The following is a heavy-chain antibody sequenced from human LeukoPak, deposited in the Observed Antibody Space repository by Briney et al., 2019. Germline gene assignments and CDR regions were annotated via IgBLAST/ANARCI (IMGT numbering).Heavy chain of an antibody. D-gene: IGHD3-10*01. CDR1: GFTFSTFW. Sequence: GGSLRLSCAASGFTFSTFWMHWVRQAPGKGLVWVSRIDTDGSSTTYADSVKGRFTISRDNAKNTLYLQMNSLRAEDTAVYYCARVGGSSDFDYWGQGTLVTVSS. CDR2: IDTDGSST. V-gene: IGHV3-74*01. CDR3: ARVGGSSDFDY. J-gene: IGHJ4*02.